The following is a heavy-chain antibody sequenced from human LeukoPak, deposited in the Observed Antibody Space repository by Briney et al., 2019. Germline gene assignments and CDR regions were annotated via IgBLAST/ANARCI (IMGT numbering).Heavy chain of an antibody. V-gene: IGHV4-34*01. D-gene: IGHD6-19*01. CDR3: ARQWLVSPLFDY. Sequence: SETLSLICAVYGGSLSGYYWSWIRQPPGKGLEWIGEINHSGSTNYNPSLKSRVTISVDTSKNRLSLKLSSMTAADTAVYYCARQWLVSPLFDYWGQGTLVTVSS. CDR2: INHSGST. J-gene: IGHJ4*02. CDR1: GGSLSGYY.